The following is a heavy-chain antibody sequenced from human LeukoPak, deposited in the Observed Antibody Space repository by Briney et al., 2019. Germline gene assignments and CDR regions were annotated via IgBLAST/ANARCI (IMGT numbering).Heavy chain of an antibody. CDR1: GFSVSAHY. D-gene: IGHD1-1*01. V-gene: IGHV3-53*05. CDR2: LYTGGDT. J-gene: IGHJ4*02. Sequence: GGSLRLSCAVSGFSVSAHYMSWVRQAPGKGLECVSFLYTGGDTYYADSVKGRFTISRDNAKNSLYLQMNSLRAEDTALYYCAKDINPTTAQFDYWGQGTLVTVSS. CDR3: AKDINPTTAQFDY.